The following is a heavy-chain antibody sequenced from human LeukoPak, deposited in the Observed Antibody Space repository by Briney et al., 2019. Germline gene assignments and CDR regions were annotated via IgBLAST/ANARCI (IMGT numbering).Heavy chain of an antibody. J-gene: IGHJ4*02. CDR2: IKGDESAR. V-gene: IGHV3-7*01. D-gene: IGHD1-26*01. Sequence: GGSLRLSCAASGFTIISYWMAWVRQAPGKGLEWVANIKGDESARHQADSVKGRFTISRDNTRNSLYLQMTNLRGDDTAVYYCARDVVGSLDYWGQGTLVTVSS. CDR1: GFTIISYW. CDR3: ARDVVGSLDY.